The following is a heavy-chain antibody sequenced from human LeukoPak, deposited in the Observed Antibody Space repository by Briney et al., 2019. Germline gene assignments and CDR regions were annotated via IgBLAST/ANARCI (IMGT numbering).Heavy chain of an antibody. CDR1: GFTFSTYS. V-gene: IGHV3-30-3*01. CDR2: IPQDGSTQ. D-gene: IGHD5-12*01. J-gene: IGHJ4*02. CDR3: SRDGEHGYNDIDY. Sequence: GGSLRLSCEASGFTFSTYSMHWVRQAPDKGLESVAVIPQDGSTQYYAGSVQGRFTISRDNSQNTLYLQLNSLRPEDTAVYYCSRDGEHGYNDIDYWGQGTLVTVSS.